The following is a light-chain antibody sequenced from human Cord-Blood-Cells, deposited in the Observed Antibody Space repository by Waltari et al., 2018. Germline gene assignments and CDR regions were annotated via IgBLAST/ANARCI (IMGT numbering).Light chain of an antibody. J-gene: IGLJ3*02. CDR3: SSYTSSSTWV. CDR1: SSDVGGYNY. V-gene: IGLV2-14*01. CDR2: DVS. Sequence: QSALTQPASVSGSPGQSITISCTGTSSDVGGYNYVSWYQQHPGKAPKLMIYDVSKRAAGVSNRFSGSKSGTTASLTISGLQAEDEADYYCSSYTSSSTWVFGGGTKLTGL.